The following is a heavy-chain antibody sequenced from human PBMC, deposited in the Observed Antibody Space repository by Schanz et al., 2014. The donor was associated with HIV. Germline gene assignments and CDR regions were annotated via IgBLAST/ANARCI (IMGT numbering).Heavy chain of an antibody. CDR1: GFNFNNYA. Sequence: EVLLVESGGGFVQPGGSLRLSCATSGFNFNNYAMTWVRQAPGKGLEWVSSISESGGRTYYADSVNGRFTISRDNSKNTLYLQMTTLRIDDTAVYYCAKPEYDSRGNSQSHFDYWGQGTLVTVSS. D-gene: IGHD3-22*01. CDR3: AKPEYDSRGNSQSHFDY. V-gene: IGHV3-23*04. J-gene: IGHJ4*02. CDR2: ISESGGRT.